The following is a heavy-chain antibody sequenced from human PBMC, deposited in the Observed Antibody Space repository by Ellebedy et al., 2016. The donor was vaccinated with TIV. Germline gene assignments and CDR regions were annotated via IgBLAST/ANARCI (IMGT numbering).Heavy chain of an antibody. Sequence: ASVKVSCKASGYTFTSYYMHWVRQAPGQGLEWMGIINPSGGSTSNAQKIQGRVTMTRDTSTSTAYMELSSLRSEDTAVYYCARDVQLIYSYGPDHFDYWGQGTLVTVSS. D-gene: IGHD5-18*01. CDR3: ARDVQLIYSYGPDHFDY. CDR1: GYTFTSYY. V-gene: IGHV1-46*01. CDR2: INPSGGST. J-gene: IGHJ4*02.